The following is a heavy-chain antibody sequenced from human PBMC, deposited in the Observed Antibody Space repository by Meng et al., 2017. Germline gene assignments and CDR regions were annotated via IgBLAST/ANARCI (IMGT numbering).Heavy chain of an antibody. J-gene: IGHJ5*02. Sequence: QVQLVQSGGEVKKPGSSVKVSCKASGGTFSSYAISWVRQAPGQGLEWMGGIIPIFGTANYAQKFQGRVTITADESTSTAYMELSSLRSEDTAVYYCARDESYIAVAGPNGFDPWGQGTLVTVSS. CDR2: IIPIFGTA. V-gene: IGHV1-69*01. CDR3: ARDESYIAVAGPNGFDP. D-gene: IGHD6-19*01. CDR1: GGTFSSYA.